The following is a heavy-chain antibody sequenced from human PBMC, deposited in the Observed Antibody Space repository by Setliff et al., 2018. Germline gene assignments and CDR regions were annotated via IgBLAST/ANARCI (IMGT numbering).Heavy chain of an antibody. CDR1: GFTFRSYE. D-gene: IGHD2-15*01. Sequence: GGSLRLSCRASGFTFRSYEMNWVRQAPGRRLEWLSYISSSGSAKEYADFAEGRFTISRDNARNSLYLQMNSLRAEDTAVYYCVSDPGGGFPSYYGMDVWGQGTTVTVSS. CDR3: VSDPGGGFPSYYGMDV. V-gene: IGHV3-48*03. J-gene: IGHJ6*02. CDR2: ISSSGSAK.